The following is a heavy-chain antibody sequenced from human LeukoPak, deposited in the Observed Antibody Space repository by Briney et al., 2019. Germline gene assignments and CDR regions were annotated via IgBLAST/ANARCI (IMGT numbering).Heavy chain of an antibody. V-gene: IGHV3-13*01. Sequence: GGSLRLSCAASGFAFSSYDMHWVRQVSGKGLEWVSAIGHAGDTYYADSVKGRFTISREDAKHYFFLQMSSLRAGDTALYFCAALGDSIYWGQGTLVTVSS. CDR2: IGHAGDT. CDR3: AALGDSIY. D-gene: IGHD1-26*01. J-gene: IGHJ4*02. CDR1: GFAFSSYD.